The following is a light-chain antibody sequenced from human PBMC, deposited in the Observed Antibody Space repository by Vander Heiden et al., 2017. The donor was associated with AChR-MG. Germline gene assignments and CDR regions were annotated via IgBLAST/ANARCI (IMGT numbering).Light chain of an antibody. CDR2: DAS. CDR3: QQCYSYPWT. V-gene: IGKV1-5*01. Sequence: DIQMTQSPPPPSASVGDRVTITCRASQNISSWLAWYQQKPGTAPKLLIYDASSLESGVPSRFSGSGSGAEFTLTISSLQPDDFASYYCQQCYSYPWTFGQGTRVDIK. CDR1: QNISSW. J-gene: IGKJ1*01.